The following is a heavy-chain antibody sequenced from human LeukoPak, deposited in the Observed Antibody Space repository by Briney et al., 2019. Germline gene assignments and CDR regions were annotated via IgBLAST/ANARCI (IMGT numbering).Heavy chain of an antibody. Sequence: MSGGSLRLSCSASGFTFTNAWMSWVRQAPGKGLEWVGRIKSKTDGGTTDYAAPVKGRFTISRDDSKNTLYLQMNSLKTEDTAVYYCTTDTAGWFDPRGQGTLVTVSS. V-gene: IGHV3-15*01. CDR2: IKSKTDGGTT. D-gene: IGHD4-17*01. J-gene: IGHJ5*02. CDR1: GFTFTNAW. CDR3: TTDTAGWFDP.